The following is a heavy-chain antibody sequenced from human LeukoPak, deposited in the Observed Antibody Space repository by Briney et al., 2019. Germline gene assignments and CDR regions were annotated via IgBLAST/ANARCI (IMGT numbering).Heavy chain of an antibody. CDR3: PKGRNNDESSSVSALDY. V-gene: IGHV3-33*06. D-gene: IGHD3-22*01. CDR2: IWYDGSNI. CDR1: GCTISSCS. Sequence: PGGSLRLSCAASGCTISSCSYHWVRQAPGKGLEWLAVIWYDGSNIYYADSVKGRFAISRDNSKNTLYLQMNSLRAEDTAVYYCPKGRNNDESSSVSALDYWGQGSLVTVSS. J-gene: IGHJ4*02.